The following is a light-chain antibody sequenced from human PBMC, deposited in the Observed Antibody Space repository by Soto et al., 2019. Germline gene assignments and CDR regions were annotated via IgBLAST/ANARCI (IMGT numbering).Light chain of an antibody. CDR2: GAS. Sequence: IVFTLSPCTLSFFPGERATLSCRASRSVTNNYLAWHQQKPGQTPRLLIYGASSRATGIPSRFSGSGSGTEFTLTISSLQSEDFAVYYCQQYDNWPRTFGQGTKVDIK. CDR1: RSVTNNY. V-gene: IGKV3-20*01. J-gene: IGKJ1*01. CDR3: QQYDNWPRT.